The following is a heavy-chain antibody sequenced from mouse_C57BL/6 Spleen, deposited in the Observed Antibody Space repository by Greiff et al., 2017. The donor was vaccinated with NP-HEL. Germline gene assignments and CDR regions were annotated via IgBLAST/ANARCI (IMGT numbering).Heavy chain of an antibody. V-gene: IGHV1-26*01. CDR2: INPNNGGT. D-gene: IGHD1-1*01. Sequence: VQLQQSGPELVKPGASVKISCKASGYTFTDYYMNWVKQSHGKSLEWIGDINPNNGGTSYNQKFKGKATLTVDKSSSTAYMELRSLTSEDSAVYYCARYYGSSWFDYWGQGTTLTVSS. J-gene: IGHJ2*01. CDR1: GYTFTDYY. CDR3: ARYYGSSWFDY.